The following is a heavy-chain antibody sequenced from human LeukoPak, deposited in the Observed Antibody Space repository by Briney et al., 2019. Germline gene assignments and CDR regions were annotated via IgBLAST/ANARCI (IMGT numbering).Heavy chain of an antibody. D-gene: IGHD2-15*01. V-gene: IGHV4-34*01. CDR1: GGSFSGYY. Sequence: SETLSLTCAVYGGSFSGYYWSWIRQPPGKGLEWIGEINHSGSTNCNPSLKSRVTISVDTSKNQFSLKLSSVTAADTAVYYCARGRERLGYCSGGSCYVLDYWGQGTLVTVSS. J-gene: IGHJ4*02. CDR2: INHSGST. CDR3: ARGRERLGYCSGGSCYVLDY.